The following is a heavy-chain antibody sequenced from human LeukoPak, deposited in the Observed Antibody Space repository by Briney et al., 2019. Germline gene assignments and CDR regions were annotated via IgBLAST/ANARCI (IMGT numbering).Heavy chain of an antibody. V-gene: IGHV3-23*01. CDR3: AKDPYHDSSGYYPSGYFDY. CDR1: GFTFSSYA. Sequence: GSLRLSCAASGFTFSSYAMSWVRQAPGKGLEWVSAISGSGGSTYYADSVKGRFTISRDNSKNTLYLQMNSLRAEDTAVYYCAKDPYHDSSGYYPSGYFDYWGQGTLVTVSS. D-gene: IGHD3-22*01. J-gene: IGHJ4*02. CDR2: ISGSGGST.